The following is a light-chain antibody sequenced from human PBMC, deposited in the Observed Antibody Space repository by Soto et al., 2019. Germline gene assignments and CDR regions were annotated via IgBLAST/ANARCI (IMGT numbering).Light chain of an antibody. Sequence: EIVMTQSPATLAVSPGARAPLSCRASQSVSSYLAWYQHKPGQAPRLLIYEASNRATGIPARFSGSGSGTDFTLTISSLEPEDFVVYYCQQRSNWPWTFGQGTKVDIK. V-gene: IGKV3-11*01. CDR3: QQRSNWPWT. CDR1: QSVSSY. J-gene: IGKJ1*01. CDR2: EAS.